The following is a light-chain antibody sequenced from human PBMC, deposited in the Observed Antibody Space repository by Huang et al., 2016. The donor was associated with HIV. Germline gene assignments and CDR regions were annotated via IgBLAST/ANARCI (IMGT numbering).Light chain of an antibody. Sequence: DIQMTQSPSILSASVGDRVTITCRASHSVSTWVAWYQQKPGQPPKRLISKSSTLESGVPSRFSGSVSGTEFTLTISSLQPDDYATYYCQQYNTFWTFGQGTKV. CDR1: HSVSTW. J-gene: IGKJ1*01. V-gene: IGKV1-5*03. CDR2: KSS. CDR3: QQYNTFWT.